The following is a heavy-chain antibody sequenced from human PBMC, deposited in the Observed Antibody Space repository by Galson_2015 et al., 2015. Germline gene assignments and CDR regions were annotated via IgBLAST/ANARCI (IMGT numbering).Heavy chain of an antibody. CDR2: IRSKAYGGTT. Sequence: SLRLSCAASGFTFGDYAMSWFRQAPGKGLEWVGFIRSKAYGGTTEYAASVKGRFTISRDDSKSIAYLQMNSLKTEVTAVYYCTRPDVVVPAYDYYYYYGMDVWGQGTTVTVSS. CDR1: GFTFGDYA. CDR3: TRPDVVVPAYDYYYYYGMDV. V-gene: IGHV3-49*03. J-gene: IGHJ6*02. D-gene: IGHD2-2*01.